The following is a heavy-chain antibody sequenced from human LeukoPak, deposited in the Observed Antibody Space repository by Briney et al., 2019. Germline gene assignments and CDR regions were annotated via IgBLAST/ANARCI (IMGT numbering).Heavy chain of an antibody. CDR1: GITLSNYG. CDR3: AKGTSSLNYDAFDI. V-gene: IGHV3-23*01. CDR2: ISDSGGRT. Sequence: GGSVRLSCAVSGITLSNYGMRWVRQTPGKGLEWVAGISDSGGRTNYADSVKGRFTISRDNPKNTLYLQMNSLRDDDTAVYYCAKGTSSLNYDAFDIWGQGTLVTVSS. D-gene: IGHD6-19*01. J-gene: IGHJ3*02.